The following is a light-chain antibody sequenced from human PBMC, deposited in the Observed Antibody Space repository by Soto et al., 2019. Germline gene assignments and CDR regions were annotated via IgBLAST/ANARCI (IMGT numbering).Light chain of an antibody. CDR1: IKDGGNTYL. CDR3: CSYRGSNTRV. Sequence: QSVLTQAASVSGSPGKSVTISCSGIIKDGGNTYLVSWYQQFPGKAPKVIIFEGNKRPSGVSHRFSGSMSGSPASLTISGRQAEDEAVYYCCSYRGSNTRVFGGGTKVTV. J-gene: IGLJ3*02. V-gene: IGLV2-23*01. CDR2: EGN.